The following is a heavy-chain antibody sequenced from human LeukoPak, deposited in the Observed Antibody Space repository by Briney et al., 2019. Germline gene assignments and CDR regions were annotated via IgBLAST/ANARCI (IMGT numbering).Heavy chain of an antibody. V-gene: IGHV4-4*07. D-gene: IGHD3-22*01. J-gene: IGHJ3*02. CDR1: GGSISSYY. CDR3: ARSYGFYDNSGYWGDAFDI. CDR2: IYTSGST. Sequence: SETLSLTCTVSGGSISSYYWSWIRQPAGKGLEWIGRIYTSGSTNYNPSLKSRVTMSVDTSKNQFSLKLSSVTAADTAVYYCARSYGFYDNSGYWGDAFDIWGQGTMVTVSS.